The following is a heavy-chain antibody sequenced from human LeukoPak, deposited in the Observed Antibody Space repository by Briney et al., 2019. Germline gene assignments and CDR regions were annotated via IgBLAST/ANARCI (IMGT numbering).Heavy chain of an antibody. CDR2: IYYSGST. V-gene: IGHV4-59*01. CDR1: GASISTYY. D-gene: IGHD3-22*01. J-gene: IGHJ4*02. CDR3: ARVDYDSSGYFDF. Sequence: SETLSLTCTVSGASISTYYWSWIRQPPGKGLEWIGFIYYSGSTNYNPSLKSRVTISVDTSKNHFSLKLYSVIAADTAVYYCARVDYDSSGYFDFWGQGTLVTVSS.